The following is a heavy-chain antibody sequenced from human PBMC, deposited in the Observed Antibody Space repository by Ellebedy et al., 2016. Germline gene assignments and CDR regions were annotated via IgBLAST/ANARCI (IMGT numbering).Heavy chain of an antibody. Sequence: GGSLRLSXAASTFPFRMYDMSWVRQAPGKGLEWVSGISGSGSTTYHADSVKGRFTISRDKSKNTLYLQMNSLRVEDTAVYYCAKGYFSRAYCGGDCYLDDAFDIWGQGTMVTVSS. V-gene: IGHV3-23*01. CDR2: ISGSGSTT. CDR3: AKGYFSRAYCGGDCYLDDAFDI. J-gene: IGHJ3*02. D-gene: IGHD2-21*01. CDR1: TFPFRMYD.